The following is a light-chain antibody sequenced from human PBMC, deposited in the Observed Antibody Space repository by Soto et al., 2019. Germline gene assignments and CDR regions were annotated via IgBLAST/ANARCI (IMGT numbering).Light chain of an antibody. CDR2: DTS. CDR3: QKYGSSPADT. Sequence: EIVLTQSPGTLSLSPGERATLSCRASQSVSSSYLAGYQQKPGQAPRLLIYDTSSRATGIPDRFSGSGSGKDFIHTISRLEPEDFAVYYCQKYGSSPADTFGQGTKLQIK. J-gene: IGKJ2*01. V-gene: IGKV3-20*01. CDR1: QSVSSSY.